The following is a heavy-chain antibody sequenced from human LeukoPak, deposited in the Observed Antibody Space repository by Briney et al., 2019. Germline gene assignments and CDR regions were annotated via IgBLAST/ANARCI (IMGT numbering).Heavy chain of an antibody. CDR1: GDSLSSNSAA. CDR2: TYYRSKLYN. V-gene: IGHV6-1*01. Sequence: SQTLSLTCVISGDSLSSNSAAWHWLRQSPARGVEWLGRTYYRSKLYNDYAVSVKSRITIKPDTSQTPFLLQLNSVTPEDTAVYYCARYDTGRTFWGQGTLVTVSA. D-gene: IGHD3-10*01. CDR3: ARYDTGRTF. J-gene: IGHJ4*02.